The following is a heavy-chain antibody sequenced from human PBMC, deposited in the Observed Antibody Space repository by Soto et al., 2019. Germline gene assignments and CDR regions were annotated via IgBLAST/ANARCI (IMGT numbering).Heavy chain of an antibody. V-gene: IGHV3-30*18. CDR3: AKVLVVAATTDAFDI. CDR1: GFTFSSYG. CDR2: ISYDGSNK. D-gene: IGHD2-15*01. J-gene: IGHJ3*02. Sequence: GGSLRLSCAASGFTFSSYGMHWVRQAPGKGLEWVAVISYDGSNKYYADSVKGRFTISRDNSKNTLYLQMNSLRAEDTAVYYCAKVLVVAATTDAFDIWGQGTMVTVSS.